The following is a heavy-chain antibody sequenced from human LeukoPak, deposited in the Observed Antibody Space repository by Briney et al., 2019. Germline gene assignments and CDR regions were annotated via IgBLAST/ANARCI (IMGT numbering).Heavy chain of an antibody. J-gene: IGHJ3*02. Sequence: VASVKVSCKASGGTFSSYAISWVRQAPGQGLEWMGGIIPIFGTANYAQKFQGRVTITTDESTSTAYMELSSLRSEDTAVYYCARGTLGITGTTGAFDIWGQGTMVTVSS. CDR1: GGTFSSYA. V-gene: IGHV1-69*05. CDR2: IIPIFGTA. D-gene: IGHD1-14*01. CDR3: ARGTLGITGTTGAFDI.